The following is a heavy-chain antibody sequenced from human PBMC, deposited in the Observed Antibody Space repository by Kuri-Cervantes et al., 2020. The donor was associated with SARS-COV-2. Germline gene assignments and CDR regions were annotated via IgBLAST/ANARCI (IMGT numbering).Heavy chain of an antibody. Sequence: SQTLSLTCAVSGYSISSGYYWGWIRQPPGKGLEWIGSIYHSGSTYYNPSLKSRVTISVDTSKNQFSLKLSSVTAADTAVYYCARLYDFWSGSQAGWSDPWGQGTLVTVSS. CDR3: ARLYDFWSGSQAGWSDP. CDR2: IYHSGST. D-gene: IGHD3-3*01. CDR1: GYSISSGYY. V-gene: IGHV4-38-2*01. J-gene: IGHJ5*02.